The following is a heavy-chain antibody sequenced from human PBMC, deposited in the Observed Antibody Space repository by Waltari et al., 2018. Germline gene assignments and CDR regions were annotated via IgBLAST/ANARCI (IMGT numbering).Heavy chain of an antibody. CDR3: ARHLERYWYYGMDV. Sequence: QVQLQESGPGLAKPSATLSFSCTVSGGSIIPYYWSWIRQPPGKGLEWIGYVIHTGSTSYNPSRKSRVTISLDVSRNQFSLHLSSVTAADTAVYYCARHLERYWYYGMDVWGQGATVTVSS. CDR2: VIHTGST. J-gene: IGHJ6*02. V-gene: IGHV4-59*08. CDR1: GGSIIPYY. D-gene: IGHD2-8*02.